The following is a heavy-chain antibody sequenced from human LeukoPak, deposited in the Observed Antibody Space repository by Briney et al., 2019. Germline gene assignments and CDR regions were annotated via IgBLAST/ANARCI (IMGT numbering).Heavy chain of an antibody. CDR3: EDGIRYYYYYYMDV. CDR2: IHWNGDTT. J-gene: IGHJ6*03. V-gene: IGHV3-20*02. Sequence: PGGSLRLSFTATGFTFDDYGMNWVRQAPGKGLEWISGIHWNGDTTNYAASVEGRFTISRDNAKNSLYLQMNSLRAEDTFFYHAEDGIRYYYYYYMDVWGKGTTVTVSS. CDR1: GFTFDDYG. D-gene: IGHD3-9*01.